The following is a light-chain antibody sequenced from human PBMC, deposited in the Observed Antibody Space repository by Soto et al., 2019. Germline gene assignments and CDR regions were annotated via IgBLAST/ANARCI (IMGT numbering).Light chain of an antibody. J-gene: IGKJ3*01. CDR2: DAS. CDR3: QQRSNWPLT. Sequence: EIVLTQSPATLSLSPGERATLSCRASQSVSSYLAWYQQKPGQAPRLLIYDASNRATGIPARFSGSGSGTDFTLTIISLEPEDFAVYYCQQRSNWPLTFGPGTKVDIE. CDR1: QSVSSY. V-gene: IGKV3-11*01.